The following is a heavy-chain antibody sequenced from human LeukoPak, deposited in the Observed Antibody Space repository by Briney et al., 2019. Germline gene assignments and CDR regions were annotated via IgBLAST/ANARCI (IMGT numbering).Heavy chain of an antibody. D-gene: IGHD1-1*01. CDR3: ARDPGNSPFDY. Sequence: GRSLRLSCAASGFTFSNSGMHWVRQAPGKGLEWVAVIWSDGSNKDYADSVRGRFTISRDNSKSTLYLQMNSLRAEDTAVYFCARDPGNSPFDYWGQGTLVTVSS. CDR2: IWSDGSNK. CDR1: GFTFSNSG. J-gene: IGHJ4*02. V-gene: IGHV3-33*01.